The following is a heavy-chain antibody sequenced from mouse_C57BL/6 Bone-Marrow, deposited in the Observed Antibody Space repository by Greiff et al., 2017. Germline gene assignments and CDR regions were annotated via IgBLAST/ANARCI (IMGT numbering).Heavy chain of an antibody. V-gene: IGHV2-2*01. CDR1: GFSLTSYG. CDR2: IWSGGST. D-gene: IGHD1-1*01. J-gene: IGHJ1*03. CDR3: ARNSYYGSSPWYFDV. Sequence: QVQLQQSGPGLVQPSQSLSITCTVSGFSLTSYGVHWVRQSPGKGLEWLGVIWSGGSTDYNAAFISRLSISKDNSKSQVFFKMNSLQADDTAIYYCARNSYYGSSPWYFDVWGTGTTVTVSS.